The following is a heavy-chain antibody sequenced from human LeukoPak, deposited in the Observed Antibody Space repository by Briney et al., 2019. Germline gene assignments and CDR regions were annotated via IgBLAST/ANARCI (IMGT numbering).Heavy chain of an antibody. J-gene: IGHJ5*02. CDR2: INHSGST. CDR3: ARGILWWRSNRNWFDP. CDR1: GGSFSGYY. V-gene: IGHV4-34*01. Sequence: SETLSLTCAVYGGSFSGYYWSWIRQPPGKGLEWIGEINHSGSTNYNPSLKSRVTISVDTSKNQFSLKLSSVTAADTAVYYCARGILWWRSNRNWFDPWGQGTLVTLSS. D-gene: IGHD2-21*01.